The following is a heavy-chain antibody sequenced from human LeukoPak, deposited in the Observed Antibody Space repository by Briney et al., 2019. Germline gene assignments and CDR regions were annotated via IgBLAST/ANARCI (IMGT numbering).Heavy chain of an antibody. V-gene: IGHV4-4*02. D-gene: IGHD3-3*01. CDR1: GFFVSNNY. CDR2: IYHSGST. CDR3: ARITDRTIFGEIMHGFDV. Sequence: GSLRLSCAASGFFVSNNYMSWVRQAPGKGLEWIGEIYHSGSTNYNPSPKSRVTISVDKSKNQFSLKLNSVTAADTAVYYCARITDRTIFGEIMHGFDVWGQGTPVTVSS. J-gene: IGHJ3*01.